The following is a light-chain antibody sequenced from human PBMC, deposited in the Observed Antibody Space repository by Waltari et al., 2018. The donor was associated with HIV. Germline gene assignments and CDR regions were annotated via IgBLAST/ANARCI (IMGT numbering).Light chain of an antibody. CDR3: QVWDSSSDQV. CDR2: YDS. J-gene: IGLJ3*02. V-gene: IGLV3-21*04. Sequence: SYVLTQPPSVSVAPGKTARITCGGNNIGSKSEHWYQQKPGQAPVLVIYYDSDRPSGIPERFSGSNSGNTATLTISRVEAGDEADYYCQVWDSSSDQVFGGGTKLTVL. CDR1: NIGSKS.